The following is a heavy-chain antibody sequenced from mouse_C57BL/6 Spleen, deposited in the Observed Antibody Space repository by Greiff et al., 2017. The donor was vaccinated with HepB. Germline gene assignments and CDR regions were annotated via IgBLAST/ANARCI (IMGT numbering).Heavy chain of an antibody. Sequence: VQLQQSGAELMKPGASVKLSCKATGYTFTGYWIEWVKQRPGHGLEWIGEIFPGSGSTNYNEKFKGKATFTADTSSNTAYMHLSSLTTEDSAVYYGARSGTTEVAHYAMDYWGQGTTVTVSS. D-gene: IGHD1-1*01. V-gene: IGHV1-9*01. CDR3: ARSGTTEVAHYAMDY. CDR1: GYTFTGYW. CDR2: IFPGSGST. J-gene: IGHJ4*01.